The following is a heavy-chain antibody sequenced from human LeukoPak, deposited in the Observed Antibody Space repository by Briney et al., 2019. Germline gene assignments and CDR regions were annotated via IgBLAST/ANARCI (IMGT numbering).Heavy chain of an antibody. CDR1: GFAFSNYW. Sequence: PGGSLRLSCAASGFAFSNYWMHWGRQAPGKGLVWVSRINSDESSTSFADSVRGRFAISRDNAKNTLYLQMTTLRAEDTAVYYCARGHYDLWSGDNHYSTAFDPWGQGTLVTVSS. V-gene: IGHV3-74*01. CDR3: ARGHYDLWSGDNHYSTAFDP. D-gene: IGHD3-3*01. CDR2: INSDESST. J-gene: IGHJ5*02.